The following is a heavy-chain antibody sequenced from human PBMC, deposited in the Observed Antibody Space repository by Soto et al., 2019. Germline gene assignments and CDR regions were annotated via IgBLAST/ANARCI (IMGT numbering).Heavy chain of an antibody. J-gene: IGHJ4*02. Sequence: PGGSLRLSCAASGFTFSSYAMSWVRQAPGKGLEWVSAISGSGGSTYYADSVKGRFTISRDNSKNTLYLQMNSLRAEDTAVYYCAKDTIFGLVINIDYWGQGTLVTVSS. CDR2: ISGSGGST. CDR1: GFTFSSYA. D-gene: IGHD3-3*01. V-gene: IGHV3-23*01. CDR3: AKDTIFGLVINIDY.